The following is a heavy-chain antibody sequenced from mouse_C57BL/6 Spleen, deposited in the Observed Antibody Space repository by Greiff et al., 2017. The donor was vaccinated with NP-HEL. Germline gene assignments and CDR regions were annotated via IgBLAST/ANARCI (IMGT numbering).Heavy chain of an antibody. Sequence: EVKLMESGPGLVKPSQSLSLTCSVTGYSITSGYYWNWIRQFPGNKLEWMGYISYDGSNNYNPSLKNRISITRDTSKNQFFLKLNSVTTEDTATYYCARDGYYGSSPYWYFDVWGTGTTVTVSS. CDR2: ISYDGSN. J-gene: IGHJ1*03. CDR3: ARDGYYGSSPYWYFDV. D-gene: IGHD1-1*01. V-gene: IGHV3-6*01. CDR1: GYSITSGYY.